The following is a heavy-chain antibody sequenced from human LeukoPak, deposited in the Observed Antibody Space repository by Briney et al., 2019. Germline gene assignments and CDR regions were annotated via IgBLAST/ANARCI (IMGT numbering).Heavy chain of an antibody. V-gene: IGHV3-48*04. CDR3: ARSVAGHFDY. CDR2: LTSDTRTM. CDR1: GFTFSVYS. J-gene: IGHJ4*02. D-gene: IGHD6-19*01. Sequence: GGSLRLSCAASGFTFSVYSMNWVRQAPGKGLEWIAYLTSDTRTMYYADSVKGRFTNSRDNARNSLDLQMNSLRAEDTAVYYCARSVAGHFDYWGQGTLVTVSS.